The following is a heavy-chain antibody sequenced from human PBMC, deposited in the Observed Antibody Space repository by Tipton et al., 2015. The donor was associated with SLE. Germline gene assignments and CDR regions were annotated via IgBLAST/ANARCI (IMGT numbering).Heavy chain of an antibody. V-gene: IGHV4-61*02. D-gene: IGHD3-9*01. Sequence: TLSLTCTVSGGSISSGAYYWSWIRQPAGKGLEWIGRIYTYGSTNYNPSLKSRVTISVDTSKNQFSLKLSSVTAADTAVYYCARLLRYFDWLNGIDYWGQGTLVTVSS. CDR1: GGSISSGAYY. CDR2: IYTYGST. J-gene: IGHJ4*02. CDR3: ARLLRYFDWLNGIDY.